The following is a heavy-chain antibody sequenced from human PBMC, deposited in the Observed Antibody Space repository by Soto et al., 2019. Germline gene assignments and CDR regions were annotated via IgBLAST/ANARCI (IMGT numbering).Heavy chain of an antibody. J-gene: IGHJ4*02. CDR1: GFTFSSYA. Sequence: GGSLRLSCAASGFTFSSYAMSWVRQAPGKGLEWVSAISGSGGSTYYADSVKGRFTISRDNSKNTLYLQMNSLRAEDTAVYYCAKHYSDYDFWSGYFQDYWGQGTLVTVSS. CDR3: AKHYSDYDFWSGYFQDY. CDR2: ISGSGGST. D-gene: IGHD3-3*01. V-gene: IGHV3-23*01.